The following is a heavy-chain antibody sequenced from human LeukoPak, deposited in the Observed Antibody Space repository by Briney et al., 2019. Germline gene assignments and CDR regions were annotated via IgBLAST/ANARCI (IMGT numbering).Heavy chain of an antibody. CDR2: ISYDGSNK. CDR3: ARDTSPRIAAIYYDAFDI. Sequence: PGRSLRLSCAASGFTFSSYGMHWVRQAPGKGLEWVAVISYDGSNKYYADSVKGRFTISKDNSKNTLYLEMSSLRGEDTALYYCARDTSPRIAAIYYDAFDIWGQGTMVTVSS. V-gene: IGHV3-30*03. J-gene: IGHJ3*02. D-gene: IGHD6-13*01. CDR1: GFTFSSYG.